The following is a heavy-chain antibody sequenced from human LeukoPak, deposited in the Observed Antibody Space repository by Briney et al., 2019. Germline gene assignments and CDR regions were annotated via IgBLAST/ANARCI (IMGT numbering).Heavy chain of an antibody. CDR2: INPSGGST. Sequence: ASVKVSCKASGYTFTSYYMHWVRQAPGQGLEWMGIINPSGGSTSYAQKFQGRVTMTRDMSTSTDYMELSSLRSEDTAVYYCARSNYYDSSGYFPTDYWGQGTLVTVSS. CDR1: GYTFTSYY. D-gene: IGHD3-22*01. CDR3: ARSNYYDSSGYFPTDY. J-gene: IGHJ4*02. V-gene: IGHV1-46*01.